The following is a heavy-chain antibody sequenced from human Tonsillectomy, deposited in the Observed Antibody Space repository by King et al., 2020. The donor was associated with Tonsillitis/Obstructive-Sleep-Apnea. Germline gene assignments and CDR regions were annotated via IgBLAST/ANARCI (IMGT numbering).Heavy chain of an antibody. J-gene: IGHJ5*02. CDR2: IYYRVST. D-gene: IGHD5-18*01. CDR1: GGSISSYY. CDR3: AREIVDTAMVNWFDP. V-gene: IGHV4-59*01. Sequence: QVQLQESGPGLVKPSETLSLTCTVSGGSISSYYWSWIRQPPGKGLWLIGYIYYRVSTNYNPSLMSRVTISVDTSKNQFSLKLSSVTAADTAVYYCAREIVDTAMVNWFDPWGQGTLVTVSS.